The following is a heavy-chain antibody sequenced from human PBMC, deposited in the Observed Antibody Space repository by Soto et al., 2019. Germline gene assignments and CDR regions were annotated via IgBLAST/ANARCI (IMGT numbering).Heavy chain of an antibody. Sequence: SETLSLTCSVFGGSMSPYYWSWIRQSPGKGLEWIANIYYRGNTNYNPSLESRVTISIDTSKNQFSLKLNALTAADTAVYYCARHSKKTGDFDYYYGMDVWGQGTTVT. V-gene: IGHV4-59*08. D-gene: IGHD7-27*01. CDR2: IYYRGNT. CDR1: GGSMSPYY. CDR3: ARHSKKTGDFDYYYGMDV. J-gene: IGHJ6*02.